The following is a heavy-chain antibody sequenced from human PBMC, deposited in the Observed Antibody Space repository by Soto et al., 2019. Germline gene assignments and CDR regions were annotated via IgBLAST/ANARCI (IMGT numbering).Heavy chain of an antibody. CDR1: GGTFSSYA. Sequence: QVQLVQSGTEVKKPGSSVKVSCKASGGTFSSYAISWVRQAPGQGLEWMGGIIPIFGTANYAQKFQGRVTIPADESTSTGYMELSILRSEDTAVYYCASRTVSTDYWGQGNLVTVSS. D-gene: IGHD4-17*01. J-gene: IGHJ4*02. CDR3: ASRTVSTDY. V-gene: IGHV1-69*01. CDR2: IIPIFGTA.